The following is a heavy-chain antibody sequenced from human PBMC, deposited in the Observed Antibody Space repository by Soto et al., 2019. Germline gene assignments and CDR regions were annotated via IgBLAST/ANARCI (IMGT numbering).Heavy chain of an antibody. Sequence: GESLKISCKGSGYSFTSYWIGWVRQMPGKGLEGMGIIYPGDSDTRYSPSFQGQVTISADKSISTAYLQWSSLKASDTAMYYCARQYPLPYYYDSSGYHDAFDIWGQGTMVTVSS. CDR1: GYSFTSYW. CDR3: ARQYPLPYYYDSSGYHDAFDI. CDR2: IYPGDSDT. D-gene: IGHD3-22*01. V-gene: IGHV5-51*01. J-gene: IGHJ3*02.